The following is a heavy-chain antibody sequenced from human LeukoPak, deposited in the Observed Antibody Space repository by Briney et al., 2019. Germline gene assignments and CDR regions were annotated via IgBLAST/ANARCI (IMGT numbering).Heavy chain of an antibody. J-gene: IGHJ4*02. CDR1: GFTFSRYE. Sequence: SGGSLRLSCAASGFTFSRYEMNWVRQAPGKGLEWVSYISNTGSTIYYADSLKGRFTISRDNAKNSLYLQINSLRAEDTAVYYCARVSSGWYSPHFDFWGQGTLVTVSS. V-gene: IGHV3-48*03. CDR2: ISNTGSTI. CDR3: ARVSSGWYSPHFDF. D-gene: IGHD6-19*01.